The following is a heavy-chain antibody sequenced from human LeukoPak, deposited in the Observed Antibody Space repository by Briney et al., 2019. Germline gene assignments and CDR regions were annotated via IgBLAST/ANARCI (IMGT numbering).Heavy chain of an antibody. D-gene: IGHD1-1*01. V-gene: IGHV1-69*13. Sequence: EASVTVSCTASGYTLTSYAMNWVRQAPGQGLEWMGGIIPIFGTANYAQKFQGRVTITADESTSTAYMELSSLRSEDTAVYYCAREDSDWKFDPWGQGTLVTVSS. J-gene: IGHJ5*02. CDR2: IIPIFGTA. CDR1: GYTLTSYA. CDR3: AREDSDWKFDP.